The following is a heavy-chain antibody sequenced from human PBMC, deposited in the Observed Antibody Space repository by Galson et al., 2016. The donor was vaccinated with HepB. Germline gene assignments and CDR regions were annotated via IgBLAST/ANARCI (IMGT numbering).Heavy chain of an antibody. Sequence: SLRLSCAGSGFNFSNYAMTWVRQAPGKGLEWVAGVSASGAKTYYADSGEGRFTISKDNSKNTLYLHMNSLRAGDTAVYYCAKDLGNYGWGNYRYGGRSDYWGQGTLVTVSS. CDR2: VSASGAKT. V-gene: IGHV3-23*01. CDR1: GFNFSNYA. D-gene: IGHD3-16*02. J-gene: IGHJ4*02. CDR3: AKDLGNYGWGNYRYGGRSDY.